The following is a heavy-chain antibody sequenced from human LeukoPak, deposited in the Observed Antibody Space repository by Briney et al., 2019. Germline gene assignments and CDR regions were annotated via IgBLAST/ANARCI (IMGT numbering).Heavy chain of an antibody. J-gene: IGHJ4*02. V-gene: IGHV4-30-4*01. Sequence: PSQTLSLTCTVSGGSISSGDYYWGWIRQPPGKGLEWIGYIYYSGSTYYNPSLKSRVTISVDTSKNQFSLKLSSVTAADTAVYYCARVGMATMNFDYWGQGTLVTVSS. CDR2: IYYSGST. D-gene: IGHD5-24*01. CDR3: ARVGMATMNFDY. CDR1: GGSISSGDYY.